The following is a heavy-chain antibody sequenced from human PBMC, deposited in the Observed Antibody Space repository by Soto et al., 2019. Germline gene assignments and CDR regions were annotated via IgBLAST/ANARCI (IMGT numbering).Heavy chain of an antibody. V-gene: IGHV2-70*17. J-gene: IGHJ4*02. CDR1: GFSLSTSGMC. CDR2: IDWDDDK. D-gene: IGHD2-2*01. Sequence: SGPTLLNPTQTLTLTCTFSGFSLSTSGMCVSWIRQPPGKALEWLARIDWDDDKFYSTSLKTRLTISKDTSKNQVVLTMTNLDPVDTGTYYCARIRRAYCGSATCYGFDYWGQGTLVTVSS. CDR3: ARIRRAYCGSATCYGFDY.